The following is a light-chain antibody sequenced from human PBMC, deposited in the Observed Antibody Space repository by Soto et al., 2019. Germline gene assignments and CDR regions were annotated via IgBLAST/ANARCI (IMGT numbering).Light chain of an antibody. Sequence: QSALTQPASVSGSPGQSITISCTGTSSDVGGFNYVSWYQQHPDKAPKLIIYVVSNRPSGVSNRFSGSKSGNTASLTISGLQAEYEADYYCSSYTSSDTPYVFGTGTKVTVL. V-gene: IGLV2-14*01. CDR1: SSDVGGFNY. J-gene: IGLJ1*01. CDR2: VVS. CDR3: SSYTSSDTPYV.